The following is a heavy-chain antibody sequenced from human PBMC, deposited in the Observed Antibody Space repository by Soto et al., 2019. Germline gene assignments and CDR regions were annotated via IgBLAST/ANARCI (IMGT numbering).Heavy chain of an antibody. CDR1: GYSFDSFG. CDR3: SRCYCSVGSCFTCWHFDL. V-gene: IGHV1-18*01. D-gene: IGHD2-15*01. J-gene: IGHJ2*01. Sequence: QVQVVQSGAEVKKPGASVKVAWKATGYSFDSFGMSWVRQAPGQGLEWMGWISIEKGDTNSAQKFQDRVTMTTDTSTSTAYMELRSLTSDDTAVYYWSRCYCSVGSCFTCWHFDLWARGTLVTVSS. CDR2: ISIEKGDT.